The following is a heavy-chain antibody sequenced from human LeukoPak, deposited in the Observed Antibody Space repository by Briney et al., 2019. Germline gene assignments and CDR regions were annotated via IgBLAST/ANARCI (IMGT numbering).Heavy chain of an antibody. D-gene: IGHD3-16*02. V-gene: IGHV3-73*01. J-gene: IGHJ4*02. CDR3: IRHYDDYVWGSYRYGYDY. CDR2: IRSKANSYAT. Sequence: PGGSLRLSCAASGFTFSGSAMHWVRQASGKGLEWVGRIRSKANSYATAYAASVKGRFTISRDDSKNTAYLQMNSLKTEDTAVYYCIRHYDDYVWGSYRYGYDYWGQGTLVTVSS. CDR1: GFTFSGSA.